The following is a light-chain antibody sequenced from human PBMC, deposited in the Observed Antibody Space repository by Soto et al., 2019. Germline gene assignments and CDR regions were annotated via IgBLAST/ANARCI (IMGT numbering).Light chain of an antibody. V-gene: IGLV2-14*01. CDR2: EVS. J-gene: IGLJ1*01. CDR1: RSDVGGYKY. Sequence: QSVLTQPASVSGSPGQSITISCTGTRSDVGGYKYVSWYQQHPGKAPKLMIYEVSNRPSGVSNRFSGSKSGNTASLTISGLQAEDEADYYCSSYTSSSTIYVFGTGTKVTVL. CDR3: SSYTSSSTIYV.